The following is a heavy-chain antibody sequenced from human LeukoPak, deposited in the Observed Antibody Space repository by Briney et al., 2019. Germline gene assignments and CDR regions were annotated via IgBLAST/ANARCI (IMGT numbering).Heavy chain of an antibody. V-gene: IGHV4-34*01. CDR2: INHSGST. Sequence: SETLSLTCAVYGGSFSGYYWSWIRQPPGEGLEWIGEINHSGSTNYNPSLKSRVTISVDTSKNQFSLKLSSVTAADTAVYYCARVGQAGTRYWGQGTLVTVSS. CDR3: ARVGQAGTRY. D-gene: IGHD6-13*01. J-gene: IGHJ4*02. CDR1: GGSFSGYY.